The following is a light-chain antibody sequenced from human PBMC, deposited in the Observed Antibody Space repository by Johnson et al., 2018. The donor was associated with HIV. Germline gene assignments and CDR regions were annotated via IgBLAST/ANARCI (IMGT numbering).Light chain of an antibody. Sequence: QSVLTQPPSVSAAPGQKVTISCSGSSSNIGNNYVSWYQQIPGTAPKLLIYDNNKRPSGIPDRFSGSKSGTSATLGITGLQTGDEADYYCGTWDSSLSVSYVFGTGTKVTGL. CDR3: GTWDSSLSVSYV. CDR2: DNN. J-gene: IGLJ1*01. V-gene: IGLV1-51*01. CDR1: SSNIGNNY.